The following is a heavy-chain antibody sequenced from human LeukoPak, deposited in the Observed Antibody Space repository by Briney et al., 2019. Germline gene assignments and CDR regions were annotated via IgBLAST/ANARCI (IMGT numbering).Heavy chain of an antibody. CDR1: GGSISSGDYY. Sequence: PSQTVSLTCSVSGGSISSGDYYWSWIRQPPGKGLEWIGYIYYSGSTYYNPSLKSRVTISVDTSKNQFSLKLSSVTAADTAVYYCARDHRGMYSSSFCDWGQGTLVTVSS. CDR3: ARDHRGMYSSSFCD. V-gene: IGHV4-30-4*01. CDR2: IYYSGST. J-gene: IGHJ4*02. D-gene: IGHD6-13*01.